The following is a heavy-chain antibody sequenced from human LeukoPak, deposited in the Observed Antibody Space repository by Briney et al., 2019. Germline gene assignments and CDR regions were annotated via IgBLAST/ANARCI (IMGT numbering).Heavy chain of an antibody. CDR2: IYYSGST. CDR3: ARDGAAAGSIDY. J-gene: IGHJ4*02. Sequence: PSETLSLTCTVSGGSISSGSYYWGWIRQPPGKGLEWIGSIYYSGSTYYNPSLKSRVTISVDTSKNQFSLKLSSVTAADTAVYYCARDGAAAGSIDYWGQGTLVTVSS. CDR1: GGSISSGSYY. V-gene: IGHV4-39*07. D-gene: IGHD6-13*01.